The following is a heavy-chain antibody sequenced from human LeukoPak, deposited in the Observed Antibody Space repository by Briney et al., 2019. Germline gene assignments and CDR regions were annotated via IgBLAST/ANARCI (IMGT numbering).Heavy chain of an antibody. D-gene: IGHD4-11*01. CDR3: ARDPPVATGAWFDP. V-gene: IGHV3-53*01. CDR2: IYSGGST. J-gene: IGHJ5*02. Sequence: PGGSLRLSCAASGFTVSSNYMSWVRQAPGKGLEWVSVIYSGGSTYYADSVKGRFTISRDNSKNTLYLQMNSLRAEDTAVYYCARDPPVATGAWFDPWGQATLVTVSS. CDR1: GFTVSSNY.